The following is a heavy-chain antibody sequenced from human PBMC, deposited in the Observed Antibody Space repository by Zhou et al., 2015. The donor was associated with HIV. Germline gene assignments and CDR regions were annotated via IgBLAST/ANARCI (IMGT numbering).Heavy chain of an antibody. CDR1: GGTFGNHG. CDR3: ASHSEGIQLWPRIFGSGMDV. V-gene: IGHV1-69*06. J-gene: IGHJ6*02. Sequence: QVQLVQSGAEVKKPGSSVKVSCKASGGTFGNHGVSWVRQAPGQGLEWMGGIIPTFGTANYAQKFQGRVTITADKSTNTVYMDLSSLRFADTAVYYCASHSEGIQLWPRIFGSGMDVWGQGTTVTVSS. D-gene: IGHD5-18*01. CDR2: IIPTFGTA.